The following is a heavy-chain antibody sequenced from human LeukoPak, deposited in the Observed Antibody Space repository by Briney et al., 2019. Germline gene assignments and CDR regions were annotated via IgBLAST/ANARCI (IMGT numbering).Heavy chain of an antibody. D-gene: IGHD4-23*01. CDR2: IYYSGST. V-gene: IGHV4-39*01. J-gene: IGHJ6*03. CDR1: GGSISSSSYY. Sequence: SETLSLTCTVSGGSISSSSYYWGWIRQPPWKGLEWIGSIYYSGSTYYNPSLKSRVTISVDTSKNQFSLKLSSVTAADTAVYYCARPVATPVGGDSDYMDVWGKGTTVTVSS. CDR3: ARPVATPVGGDSDYMDV.